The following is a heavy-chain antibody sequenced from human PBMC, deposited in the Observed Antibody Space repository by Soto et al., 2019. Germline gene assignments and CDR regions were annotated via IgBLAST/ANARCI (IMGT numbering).Heavy chain of an antibody. J-gene: IGHJ4*02. CDR1: GYTFTSYA. V-gene: IGHV1-3*04. CDR2: INTGNGNT. CDR3: ARGDWWLFDY. D-gene: IGHD2-8*02. Sequence: QVQLVQSGAEEKKPGASVKVSCKASGYTFTSYAIHWVRQAPGQRLEWMGWINTGNGNTKYSQKFQGRVTITRDTSASRDYMELSSLKSEETAVYYCARGDWWLFDYWGQGTLVTVSS.